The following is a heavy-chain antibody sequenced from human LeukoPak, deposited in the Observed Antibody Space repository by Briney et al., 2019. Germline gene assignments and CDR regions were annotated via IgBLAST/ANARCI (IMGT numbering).Heavy chain of an antibody. J-gene: IGHJ4*02. CDR1: GFTFSSCE. Sequence: GGSLRLSCAASGFTFSSCEMNWVRQAPGKGLEWVSYISSSGSTIYYADAVKGRFTIYIDNANNSLDLQMNRLSAEDTAVYYCRGYSDSSGYPASDYWGQGTLVTVSS. CDR3: RGYSDSSGYPASDY. D-gene: IGHD3-22*01. CDR2: ISSSGSTI. V-gene: IGHV3-48*03.